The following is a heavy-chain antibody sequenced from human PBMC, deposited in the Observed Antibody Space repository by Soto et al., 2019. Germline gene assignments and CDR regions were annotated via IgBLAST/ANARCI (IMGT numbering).Heavy chain of an antibody. J-gene: IGHJ5*01. D-gene: IGHD2-2*01. CDR1: GDSVSTNTAT. V-gene: IGHV6-1*01. CDR3: VCLIGNSWLDS. Sequence: PSQTLSLTCDISGDSVSTNTATWNWIRQSPSRGLEWLGRTYYRSRWFNDYAVSVQGRITISPDTSNNQFSLQLISVTPDDAAVYYCVCLIGNSWLDSWGQGTQVTVS. CDR2: TYYRSRWFN.